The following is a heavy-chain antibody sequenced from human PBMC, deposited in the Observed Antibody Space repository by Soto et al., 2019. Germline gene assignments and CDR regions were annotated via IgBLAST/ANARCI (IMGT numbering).Heavy chain of an antibody. CDR1: GLTFSTYG. J-gene: IGHJ4*02. D-gene: IGHD1-26*01. CDR3: AKGISGSPYGAFDY. CDR2: ISYDGSVK. V-gene: IGHV3-30*18. Sequence: QVQVVESGXXXXXXXRSLRLSCAVSGLTFSTYGMHWVRQAPGKGLEWVAVISYDGSVKYYADSVKGGFTISRDTSKNALFLQMNSLRPEDTAVYYCAKGISGSPYGAFDYWGQGTQVTVSS.